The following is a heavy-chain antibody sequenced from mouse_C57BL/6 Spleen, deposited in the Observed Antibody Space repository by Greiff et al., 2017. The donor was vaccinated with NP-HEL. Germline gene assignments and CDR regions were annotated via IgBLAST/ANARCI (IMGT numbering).Heavy chain of an antibody. D-gene: IGHD1-1*01. V-gene: IGHV1-61*01. CDR1: GYTFTSYW. CDR2: IYPSDSET. Sequence: QVQLQQPGAELVRPGSSVKLSCKASGYTFTSYWMDWVKQRPGQGLEWIGNIYPSDSETHYNQKFKDKATLTVDKSSSTAYMQLSSLTSEDSAVYYCARRSYGYVMDYWGQGTSVTVSS. J-gene: IGHJ4*01. CDR3: ARRSYGYVMDY.